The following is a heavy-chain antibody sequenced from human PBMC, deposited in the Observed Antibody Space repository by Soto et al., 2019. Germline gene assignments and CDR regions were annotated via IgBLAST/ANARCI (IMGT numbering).Heavy chain of an antibody. CDR3: AREGSGLFDY. CDR2: ICYGGST. J-gene: IGHJ4*02. Sequence: PSETLSLTCTVSGDSLSRADYCWSWIRQAPGKGLEWIGYICYGGSTYHSPSLKSRTSMSVDTSKKQFSLTLTSVTAADTAVYYCAREGSGLFDYWGQGRLVTVSS. V-gene: IGHV4-30-4*08. D-gene: IGHD5-12*01. CDR1: GDSLSRADYC.